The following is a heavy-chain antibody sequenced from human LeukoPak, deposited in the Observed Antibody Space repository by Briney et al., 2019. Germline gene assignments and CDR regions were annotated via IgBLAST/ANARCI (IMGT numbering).Heavy chain of an antibody. D-gene: IGHD1-20*01. CDR3: ARERALYNWKLVGIFDY. V-gene: IGHV1-69*13. CDR1: GGTFSSYA. J-gene: IGHJ4*02. Sequence: SVKVSCKASGGTFSSYAISWVRQAPGQGLERMGGIIPIFGTANYAQKFQGRVTITADESTSTAYMELSSLRSEDTAVYYCARERALYNWKLVGIFDYWGQGTLVTVSS. CDR2: IIPIFGTA.